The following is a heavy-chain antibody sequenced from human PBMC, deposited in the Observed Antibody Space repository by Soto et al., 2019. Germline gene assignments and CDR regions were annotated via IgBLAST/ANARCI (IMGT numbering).Heavy chain of an antibody. Sequence: QVQLVQSGAEVKKPGSSVKVSCKASGGTFSSYAISWVRQAPGQGLEWMGGIIPIFGTANYAQKFQGRVTITADESTSTAYMELSSLRSADTAVYYCARGLYCSGGSCYSDYYYGMDVWGQGTTVTVSS. CDR2: IIPIFGTA. D-gene: IGHD2-15*01. V-gene: IGHV1-69*01. CDR3: ARGLYCSGGSCYSDYYYGMDV. CDR1: GGTFSSYA. J-gene: IGHJ6*02.